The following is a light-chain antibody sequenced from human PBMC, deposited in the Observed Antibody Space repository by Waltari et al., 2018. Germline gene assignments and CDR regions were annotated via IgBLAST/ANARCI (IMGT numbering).Light chain of an antibody. CDR2: GAS. J-gene: IGKJ2*01. CDR1: QSVSNN. CDR3: QQYNNWPNYT. V-gene: IGKV3D-15*01. Sequence: EIVLTQSPATLSVSPGERATLSCRASQSVSNNLAWLQQRPGQGPRLLIYGASTRATGIAARFSGSGSGTEFTLTISGLQSEDFAVYYCQQYNNWPNYTFGQGTKVEIK.